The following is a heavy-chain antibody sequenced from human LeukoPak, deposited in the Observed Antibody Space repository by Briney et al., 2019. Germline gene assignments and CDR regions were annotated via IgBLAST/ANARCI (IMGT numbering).Heavy chain of an antibody. J-gene: IGHJ4*02. CDR1: GGSISSYY. Sequence: PSETLSLTCTVYGGSISSYYWSWIRQPPGKGLEWIGYIYYSGSTNYNPSLKSRVTISVDTSKNQFSLKLSSVTAADTAVYYCARGRDGYTFDYWGQGTLVTVSS. CDR3: ARGRDGYTFDY. V-gene: IGHV4-59*01. D-gene: IGHD5-24*01. CDR2: IYYSGST.